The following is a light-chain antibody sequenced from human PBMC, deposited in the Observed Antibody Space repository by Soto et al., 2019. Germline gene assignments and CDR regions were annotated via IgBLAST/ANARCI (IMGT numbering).Light chain of an antibody. CDR1: SGSIASNY. J-gene: IGLJ3*02. CDR3: ESYDSNTLV. V-gene: IGLV6-57*03. Sequence: NFMLTQPHSVSESPGKTVTMSCTRSSGSIASNYVQWFQLRPGSAPTTVIYDDNQRPSGVPDRFSGSIDRSSHSAFLTISGLKTEYEADYFCESYDSNTLVFGGGTKLTVL. CDR2: DDN.